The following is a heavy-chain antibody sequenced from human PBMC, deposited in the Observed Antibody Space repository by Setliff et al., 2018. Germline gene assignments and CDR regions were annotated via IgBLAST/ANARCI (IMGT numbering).Heavy chain of an antibody. V-gene: IGHV1-2*06. CDR3: ARGRGSYYYYMDV. D-gene: IGHD1-26*01. CDR2: INPNSGGT. Sequence: SVKVSCKASGYTFTGYYMHWVRQAPGQGLEWMGRINPNSGGTNYAQKFQGRVTMTRDTSISTAYMELSRLRSDDTAVYYCARGRGSYYYYMDVWGKGTTVTVSS. J-gene: IGHJ6*03. CDR1: GYTFTGYY.